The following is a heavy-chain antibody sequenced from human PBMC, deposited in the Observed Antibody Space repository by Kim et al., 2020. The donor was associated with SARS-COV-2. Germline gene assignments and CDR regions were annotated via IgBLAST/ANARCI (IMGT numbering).Heavy chain of an antibody. Sequence: GGSLRLSCAASGFTFSNAWMSWVRQAPGKGLEWVGRIKSKTDGGTTDYAAPVKGRFTISRDDSKNTLYLQMNSLKTEDTAVYYCTTDPDHVYDILTGYFDAFDIWGQGTMVTVSS. V-gene: IGHV3-15*01. J-gene: IGHJ3*02. CDR1: GFTFSNAW. D-gene: IGHD3-9*01. CDR2: IKSKTDGGTT. CDR3: TTDPDHVYDILTGYFDAFDI.